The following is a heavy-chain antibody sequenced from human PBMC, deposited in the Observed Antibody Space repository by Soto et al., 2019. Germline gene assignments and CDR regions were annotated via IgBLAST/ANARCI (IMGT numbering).Heavy chain of an antibody. V-gene: IGHV5-51*01. J-gene: IGHJ6*02. CDR3: ARSGCSSTSCYMELDYGMDV. D-gene: IGHD2-2*02. CDR1: GYSFTSYW. Sequence: RESLKISCKGSGYSFTSYWIGWVRQMPGKGLEWMGIIYPCDSDTRYSPSFQGQVTISADKAISTAYLQWSSLKASDTAMYYCARSGCSSTSCYMELDYGMDVWGQGTTVTVSS. CDR2: IYPCDSDT.